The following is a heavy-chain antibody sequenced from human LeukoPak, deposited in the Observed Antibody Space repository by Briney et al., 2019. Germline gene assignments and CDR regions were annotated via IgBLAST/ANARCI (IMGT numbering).Heavy chain of an antibody. D-gene: IGHD3-10*01. CDR3: AKDLLRDRWFGES. V-gene: IGHV3-30*02. CDR2: IRFDGVDK. CDR1: GFSFSYFG. Sequence: GGSLRLSCVASGFSFSYFGMHWDRQTPGKGLEWVAFIRFDGVDKYYADSVKGRFRISRDDSKNTLYLQMNSLSGEDTAIYYCAKDLLRDRWFGESWGQGTLVTVSS. J-gene: IGHJ5*02.